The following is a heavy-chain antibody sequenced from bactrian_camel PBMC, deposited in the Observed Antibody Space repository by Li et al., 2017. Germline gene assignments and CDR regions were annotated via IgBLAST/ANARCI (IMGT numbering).Heavy chain of an antibody. CDR3: KIFGSDSCLSG. CDR2: IDTDNNS. CDR1: GYPYNDYC. Sequence: HVQLVESGGGSVQSGGSLRLSCVDSGYPYNDYCIGWFREVPGQEREGVAAIDTDNNSSFHNSVKGRFTASKEKDKDTVYLQMNNLKPEDTAIYSCKIFGSDSCLSGWGPGTQVTVS. J-gene: IGHJ4*01. V-gene: IGHV3S53*01.